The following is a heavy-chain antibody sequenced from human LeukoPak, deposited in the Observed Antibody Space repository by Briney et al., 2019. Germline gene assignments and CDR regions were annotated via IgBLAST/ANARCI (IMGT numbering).Heavy chain of an antibody. D-gene: IGHD3-9*01. J-gene: IGHJ4*02. CDR1: GYTFTSYY. CDR2: INPNSGGT. V-gene: IGHV1-2*02. CDR3: ARVYYDILTGPFDY. Sequence: GASVKLSCKASGYTFTSYYMHWVRQAPAPGLEWMGWINPNSGGTNDAQKFQGRVTMTRDTSISTAYMELSRMRCDNAGVYYCARVYYDILTGPFDYWGQGTLVTVSS.